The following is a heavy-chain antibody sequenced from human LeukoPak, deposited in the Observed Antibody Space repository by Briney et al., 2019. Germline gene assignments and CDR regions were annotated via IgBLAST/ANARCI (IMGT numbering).Heavy chain of an antibody. CDR2: IYYSGST. Sequence: SETLSLTCTVSGGSISSNFWSWIRQPPGKGLEWIGYIYYSGSTNYNPSLKSRVTISVDTSKNQFSLKLSSVTAADTAVYYCARVGYDNWFDPWGQGTLVTVSS. V-gene: IGHV4-59*01. D-gene: IGHD6-13*01. J-gene: IGHJ5*02. CDR3: ARVGYDNWFDP. CDR1: GGSISSNF.